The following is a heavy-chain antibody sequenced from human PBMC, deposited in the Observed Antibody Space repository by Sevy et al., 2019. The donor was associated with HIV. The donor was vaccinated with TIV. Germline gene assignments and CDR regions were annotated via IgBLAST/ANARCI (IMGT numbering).Heavy chain of an antibody. CDR2: IIPIFGTA. D-gene: IGHD6-13*01. CDR3: AGDAGGIAAVDAFDI. Sequence: ASVKVSCKASGGTFSSYAISWVRQAPGQGLEWMGGIIPIFGTANYAQKFQGRVTITADESTSTAYMELSSLRSEDTAVYYCAGDAGGIAAVDAFDIWGQGTMVTVSS. J-gene: IGHJ3*02. V-gene: IGHV1-69*13. CDR1: GGTFSSYA.